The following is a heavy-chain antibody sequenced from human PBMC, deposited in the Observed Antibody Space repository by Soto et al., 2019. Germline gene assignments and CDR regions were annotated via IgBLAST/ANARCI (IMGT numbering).Heavy chain of an antibody. CDR3: ARSRDGYNPLDY. V-gene: IGHV4-31*03. J-gene: IGHJ4*02. CDR2: IYYSGST. CDR1: GGSISGRDYY. Sequence: PSETLSLTCTVSGGSISGRDYYWSWIRQHPGKGLEYIGYIYYSGSTNYNPSLKSRVTISVDTSKNQFSLKLSSVTAADTAVYYCARSRDGYNPLDYWGQGTLVTVSS. D-gene: IGHD5-12*01.